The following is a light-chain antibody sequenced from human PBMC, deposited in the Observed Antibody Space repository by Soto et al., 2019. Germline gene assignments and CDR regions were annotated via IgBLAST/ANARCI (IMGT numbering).Light chain of an antibody. CDR2: EVT. CDR3: SSYTSSNTPYV. V-gene: IGLV2-14*01. Sequence: QSALTQPASVSGSPGQSITISCTGSSSDVGAYNFVSWYQHRPGKAPKLILYEVTTRPSGVSSRFSGSKSGNTASLTISGLQADDEANYYCSSYTSSNTPYVFGTGTKVTVL. CDR1: SSDVGAYNF. J-gene: IGLJ1*01.